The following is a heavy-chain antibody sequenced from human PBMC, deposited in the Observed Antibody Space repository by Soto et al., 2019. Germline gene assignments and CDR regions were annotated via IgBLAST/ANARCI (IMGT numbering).Heavy chain of an antibody. Sequence: EVQLVESGGGLVKPGGSLRLSCAASRFTFSSYSMNWVRQAPGKGLEWVSSISSSSSYIYYADSVKGRFTISRDNAKNSLYLQMNSLRAEDTAVYYCARDSRGGSSSSNYWGQGTLVTVSS. CDR3: ARDSRGGSSSSNY. D-gene: IGHD6-6*01. CDR2: ISSSSSYI. V-gene: IGHV3-21*01. J-gene: IGHJ4*02. CDR1: RFTFSSYS.